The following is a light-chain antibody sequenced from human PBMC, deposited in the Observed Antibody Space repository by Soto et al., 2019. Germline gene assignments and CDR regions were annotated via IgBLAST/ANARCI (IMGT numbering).Light chain of an antibody. J-gene: IGLJ2*01. Sequence: QSALTQPPSASGSPGQSVTISCTGASSDVGGYNFVSWYQQHPGKAPKLMIDDVTKRPSGVPDRFSGAKSVNTASLTASSPQVDDESEYYCSSYALSSMHVAFGGGTQLTVL. CDR1: SSDVGGYNF. CDR2: DVT. V-gene: IGLV2-8*01. CDR3: SSYALSSMHVA.